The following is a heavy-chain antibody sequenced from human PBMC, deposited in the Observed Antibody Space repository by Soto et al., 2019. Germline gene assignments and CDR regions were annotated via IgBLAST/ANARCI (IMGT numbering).Heavy chain of an antibody. V-gene: IGHV4-39*01. CDR3: ARRVVVSSFDS. J-gene: IGHJ4*02. CDR1: GGSISGSSYY. CDR2: IYYTGYT. Sequence: SETLSLTCSVSGGSISGSSYYWAWIRQPPGKGLEYVGSIYYTGYTYYNSSLESRVTISVDTSKNQFSLKMSSVAAADTAVYYCARRVVVSSFDSWGQGTLVTVPQ. D-gene: IGHD2-2*01.